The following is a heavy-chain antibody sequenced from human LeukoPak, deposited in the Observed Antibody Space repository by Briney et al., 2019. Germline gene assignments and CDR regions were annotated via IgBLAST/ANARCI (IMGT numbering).Heavy chain of an antibody. Sequence: ASVKVSCKASGYTFTSYDINWVRQATGQGLEWMGWMNPNSGNTDYAQKFQGRVTMTRNTSISTAYMELSSLRSEDTAVYYCARVVVVVPGTQIWFDPWGQGTLVTVSS. CDR3: ARVVVVVPGTQIWFDP. CDR1: GYTFTSYD. D-gene: IGHD2-2*01. V-gene: IGHV1-8*01. J-gene: IGHJ5*02. CDR2: MNPNSGNT.